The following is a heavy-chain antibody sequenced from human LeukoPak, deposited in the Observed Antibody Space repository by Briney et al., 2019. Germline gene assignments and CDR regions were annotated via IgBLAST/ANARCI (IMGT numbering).Heavy chain of an antibody. V-gene: IGHV3-30*18. Sequence: GGSLRLSCAASGFTFSSYGMHWVRQAPGKGREWVAVISYDGSNKYYADSVKGRFTISRDNSKNTLYLQMNSLRAEDTAVYYCAKDGDYDNYFDCWGQGTLVTVSS. CDR3: AKDGDYDNYFDC. D-gene: IGHD3-22*01. J-gene: IGHJ4*02. CDR1: GFTFSSYG. CDR2: ISYDGSNK.